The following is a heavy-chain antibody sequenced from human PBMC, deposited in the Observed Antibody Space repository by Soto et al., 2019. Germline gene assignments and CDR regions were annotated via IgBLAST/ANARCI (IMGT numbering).Heavy chain of an antibody. Sequence: PSETLSLTCTVSGGSISSSSYYWGWIRQPPGKGLEWIGSIFHSGSTNYNPSLKSRVTISVDKSKNQFSLKLSSVTAADTAVYYCASEGEGAYSGYDWFDPWGQGTLVTVSS. CDR1: GGSISSSSYY. J-gene: IGHJ5*02. V-gene: IGHV4-39*07. CDR3: ASEGEGAYSGYDWFDP. D-gene: IGHD5-12*01. CDR2: IFHSGST.